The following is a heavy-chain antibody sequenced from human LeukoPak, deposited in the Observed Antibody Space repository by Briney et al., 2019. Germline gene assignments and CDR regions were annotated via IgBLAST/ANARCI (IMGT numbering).Heavy chain of an antibody. Sequence: GGSLRLSCAASGFTFSDYYMSWIRQAPGKGLEWVSYITSSGSTIYYADSVKGRFTISRDNAKNSLFLQMYSLRAEDTAVYYCASDQGYYDSPTFDIWGQGTMVTVSS. D-gene: IGHD3-22*01. CDR1: GFTFSDYY. CDR2: ITSSGSTI. J-gene: IGHJ3*02. CDR3: ASDQGYYDSPTFDI. V-gene: IGHV3-11*01.